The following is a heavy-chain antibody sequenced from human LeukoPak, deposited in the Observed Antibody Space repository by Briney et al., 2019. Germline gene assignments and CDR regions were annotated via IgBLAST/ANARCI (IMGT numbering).Heavy chain of an antibody. D-gene: IGHD6-6*01. CDR3: ADSSSVNLSAFDI. V-gene: IGHV1-69*13. CDR2: IIPIFGTA. CDR1: GGTFSSYA. J-gene: IGHJ3*02. Sequence: GASVKVSCKASGGTFSSYAISWVRQAPGQGLEWMGGIIPIFGTANYAQKFQGRVTITADESTSTAYMELSSLRSEGTAVYYCADSSSVNLSAFDIWGQGTMVTVSS.